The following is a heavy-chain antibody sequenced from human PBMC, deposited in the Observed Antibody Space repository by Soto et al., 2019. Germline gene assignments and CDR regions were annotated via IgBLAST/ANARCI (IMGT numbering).Heavy chain of an antibody. Sequence: QVQLQESGPGLVKPSETLSLTCTVSGGSISSYYWSWIRQPPGKRLGWIGYIYYSGSTNYNPSLKSLVTLSEDSSKLQFSRKLSSVSAADTAVYYCARSEGYCSSTSCYPDAFDIWGQGTMVTVSS. CDR3: ARSEGYCSSTSCYPDAFDI. CDR1: GGSISSYY. CDR2: IYYSGST. D-gene: IGHD2-2*01. V-gene: IGHV4-59*01. J-gene: IGHJ3*02.